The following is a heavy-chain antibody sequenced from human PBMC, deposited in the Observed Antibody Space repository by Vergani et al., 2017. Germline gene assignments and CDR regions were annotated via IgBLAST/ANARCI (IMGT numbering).Heavy chain of an antibody. Sequence: EVQLVESGGGLVQPGGSLTLSCAASGFTFSGSAMHWVRQASGKGLDWVGRIRSKANSYATAYAASVKGRFTISRDDSNKTAYLQMNSLKTEDTAVYYCITYADGGKPAASYFDYGGQGTLVTVSS. D-gene: IGHD4-23*01. CDR2: IRSKANSYAT. CDR3: ITYADGGKPAASYFDY. CDR1: GFTFSGSA. J-gene: IGHJ4*02. V-gene: IGHV3-73*02.